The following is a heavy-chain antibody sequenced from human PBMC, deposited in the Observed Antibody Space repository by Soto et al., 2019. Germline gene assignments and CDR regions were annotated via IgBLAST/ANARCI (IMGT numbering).Heavy chain of an antibody. CDR2: ITYDGSNK. CDR1: GFSFSKYG. D-gene: IGHD3-3*01. CDR3: AKALSEWIPTYCFDS. Sequence: QVQLVESGGGVVQPGTSLRLFCAASGFSFSKYGIPWVRQAPGKGLEWVAIITYDGSNKYYLDSVKGRFTISRDNSRNTAFLQMDSLTAEDTATYYCAKALSEWIPTYCFDSWGQGARVTVTS. J-gene: IGHJ4*02. V-gene: IGHV3-30*18.